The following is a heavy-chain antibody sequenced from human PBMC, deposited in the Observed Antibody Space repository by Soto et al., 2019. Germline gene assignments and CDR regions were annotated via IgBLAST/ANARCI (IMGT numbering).Heavy chain of an antibody. CDR2: ITWNGNVI. CDR1: GFTFDDYA. CDR3: AKGGPDAFCAGGRCYFDS. D-gene: IGHD2-8*02. V-gene: IGHV3-9*01. J-gene: IGHJ4*03. Sequence: EVQMVESGGGFIQPGRSLGLSCAASGFTFDDYAMHWVRRVPGRGLEWVSSITWNGNVIGYADSVKGRFTVSRDNAKNSLYLHMSDLRPEDTALYYCAKGGPDAFCAGGRCYFDSWGQGLQVTVTS.